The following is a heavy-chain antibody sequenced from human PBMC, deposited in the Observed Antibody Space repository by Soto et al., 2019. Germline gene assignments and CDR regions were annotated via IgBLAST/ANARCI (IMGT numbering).Heavy chain of an antibody. Sequence: QVLLVESGGGLVQPGGSLRLSCAASGFTFSNYGMHWVCQAPGKGLEWAAVILNDGSNRYHGDSVKDRFTISRDNSKNMLYLQMNSLRAEDTAVYYCARDDEYSGNGMDVWGQGTTVTVS. J-gene: IGHJ6*02. D-gene: IGHD3-10*01. CDR3: ARDDEYSGNGMDV. V-gene: IGHV3-33*01. CDR2: ILNDGSNR. CDR1: GFTFSNYG.